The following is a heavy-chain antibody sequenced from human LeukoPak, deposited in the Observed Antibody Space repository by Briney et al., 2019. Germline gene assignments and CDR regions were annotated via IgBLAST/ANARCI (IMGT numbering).Heavy chain of an antibody. CDR1: GFSLSSYA. CDR3: ARSMRGYAILTGYFDY. J-gene: IGHJ4*02. CDR2: ISEDATNK. D-gene: IGHD3-9*01. V-gene: IGHV3-30-3*01. Sequence: GGSLRLSCAASGFSLSSYAMQWVRQAPGKGPEWVSGISEDATNKYHADSVKGRFTISRDNSKNTLHLQMDRLRPEDTAVYYCARSMRGYAILTGYFDYWGQGTLVTVSS.